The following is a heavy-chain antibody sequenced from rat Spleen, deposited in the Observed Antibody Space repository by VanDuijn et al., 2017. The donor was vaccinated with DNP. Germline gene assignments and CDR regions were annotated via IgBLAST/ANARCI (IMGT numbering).Heavy chain of an antibody. J-gene: IGHJ4*01. CDR1: GYSITSNY. V-gene: IGHV3-1*01. Sequence: EVQLQESGHGLVKPSQSLSLTCSVTGYSITSNYWGWSRKFPGNNMEWIGHISYSGSTGYNPSLKSRISITRDTSKNQFFLQLNSVTTEDTATYYCARERAHNNPYAMDAWGQGTSVTVSS. CDR2: ISYSGST. CDR3: ARERAHNNPYAMDA. D-gene: IGHD1-10*01.